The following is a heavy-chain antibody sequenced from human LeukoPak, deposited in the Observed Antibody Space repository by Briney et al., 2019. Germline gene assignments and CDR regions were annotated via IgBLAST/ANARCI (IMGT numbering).Heavy chain of an antibody. CDR1: GGTFSSYA. CDR2: INPNSGGT. V-gene: IGHV1-2*04. Sequence: GASVKVSCKASGGTFSSYAISWVRQAPGQGLEWMGWINPNSGGTNYAQKFQGWVTMTRDTSISTAYMELSRLRSDDTAVYYCARGLHSSGWYSSTFGWYFDLWGRGTLVTVSS. CDR3: ARGLHSSGWYSSTFGWYFDL. J-gene: IGHJ2*01. D-gene: IGHD6-19*01.